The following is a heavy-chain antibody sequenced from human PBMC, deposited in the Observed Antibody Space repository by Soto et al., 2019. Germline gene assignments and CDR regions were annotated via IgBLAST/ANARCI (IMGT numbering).Heavy chain of an antibody. J-gene: IGHJ3*01. D-gene: IGHD1-26*01. Sequence: PGGSLRLSCAASGFTFSSYGMHWVRQAPGKGLVWVSRIHSDGSSTTYADFVKGRFIISRDNARNTVDLQMSSVRVEDTAVYYCARGDRGAFDLWGQGTVVTVSS. CDR1: GFTFSSYG. CDR3: ARGDRGAFDL. CDR2: IHSDGSST. V-gene: IGHV3-74*01.